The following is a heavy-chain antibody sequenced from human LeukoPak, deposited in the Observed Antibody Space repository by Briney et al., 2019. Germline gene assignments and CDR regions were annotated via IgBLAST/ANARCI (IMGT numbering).Heavy chain of an antibody. CDR3: ARGPTREYFDY. Sequence: SXXLSLTCTVSGYSISSGYYWGWIRPPPGKGLELIGSIYHIGSTYYTPSLKSPVTISVDTSKNQFSLKLSSVTAADTAVYYCARGPTREYFDYWGQGTLVTVSS. CDR1: GYSISSGYY. J-gene: IGHJ4*02. V-gene: IGHV4-38-2*02. D-gene: IGHD1-26*01. CDR2: IYHIGST.